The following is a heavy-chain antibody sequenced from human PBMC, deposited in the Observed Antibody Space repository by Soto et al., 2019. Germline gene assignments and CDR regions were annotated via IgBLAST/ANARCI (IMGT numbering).Heavy chain of an antibody. D-gene: IGHD6-13*01. CDR3: AKDRSSTFSSSWPYNWFDP. CDR2: ISWDSGSI. CDR1: GFTFDDYA. J-gene: IGHJ5*02. V-gene: IGHV3-9*01. Sequence: GGSLRLSCAASGFTFDDYAMHWVRQAPGKGLEWVSGISWDSGSIGYADSVKGRFTISRDNAKNSLYLQMNSLRAEDTALYYCAKDRSSTFSSSWPYNWFDPWGQGTLVTVSS.